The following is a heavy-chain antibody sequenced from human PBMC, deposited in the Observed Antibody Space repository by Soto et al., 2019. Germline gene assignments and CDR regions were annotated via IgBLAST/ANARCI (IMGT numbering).Heavy chain of an antibody. Sequence: SVKVSCKASGGTFSSYAIDWVRQAPGQGFEWMGGIIPIFGTANYAQKFQGRITITADESTSTAYMELRSLRSEDTAMYYCARGVQYDTSGYYYFYWGQGTLVTVYS. CDR3: ARGVQYDTSGYYYFY. D-gene: IGHD3-22*01. J-gene: IGHJ4*02. CDR1: GGTFSSYA. CDR2: IIPIFGTA. V-gene: IGHV1-69*13.